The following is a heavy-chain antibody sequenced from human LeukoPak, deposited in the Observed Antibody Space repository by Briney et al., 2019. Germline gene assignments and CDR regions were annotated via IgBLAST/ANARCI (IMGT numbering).Heavy chain of an antibody. J-gene: IGHJ5*02. CDR1: GGTFSSYT. Sequence: SVKVSCKASGGTFSSYTISWVRQAPGQGLERMGRIIPILGIANYAQKFQGRVTITADKSTSTAYMELSSLRSEYTAVYYCAREITMVRVPKWFDPWGQGTLVTVSS. V-gene: IGHV1-69*04. D-gene: IGHD3-10*01. CDR3: AREITMVRVPKWFDP. CDR2: IIPILGIA.